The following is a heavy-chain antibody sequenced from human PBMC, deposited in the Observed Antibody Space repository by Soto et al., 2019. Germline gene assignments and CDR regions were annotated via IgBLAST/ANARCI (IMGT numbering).Heavy chain of an antibody. CDR3: ARPKLSFGPVSAFDI. D-gene: IGHD3-3*01. Sequence: GGSLRLSCAASGFTFSSYSMNWVRQAPGKGLEWVSSISSSSSYIYYADSVKGRFTISRDNAKNSLYLQMNSLRAEDTAVYYCARPKLSFGPVSAFDIWGQGTMVTVSS. CDR1: GFTFSSYS. J-gene: IGHJ3*02. CDR2: ISSSSSYI. V-gene: IGHV3-21*01.